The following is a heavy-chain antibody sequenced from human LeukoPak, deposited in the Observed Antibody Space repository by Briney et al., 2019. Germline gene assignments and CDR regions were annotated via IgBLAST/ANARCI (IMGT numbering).Heavy chain of an antibody. CDR2: IRSKPDGGTT. CDR1: GLTLSNVW. CDR3: AKDSQWLGSDY. D-gene: IGHD6-19*01. Sequence: GGSLRLSCVVSGLTLSNVWMNWVRQAPGKGLEWIGRIRSKPDGGTTDFAAPVKGRFTISRDNSKNTLYLQMNSLRAEDTAVYYCAKDSQWLGSDYWGQGTLVTVSS. V-gene: IGHV3-15*07. J-gene: IGHJ4*02.